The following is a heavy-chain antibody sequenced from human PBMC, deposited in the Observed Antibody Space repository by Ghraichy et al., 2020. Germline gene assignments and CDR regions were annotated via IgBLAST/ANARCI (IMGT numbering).Heavy chain of an antibody. CDR2: ISWNGDNK. D-gene: IGHD2-21*02. CDR1: GFTFDDYA. J-gene: IGHJ4*02. CDR3: TKGSPYCGGDCYFDY. Sequence: LSLTCAASGFTFDDYAIHWVRQVPGKGLEWVSGISWNGDNKVYADSVKGRFTISRDNTNNSVYLQVNSLRLEDTAFYYCTKGSPYCGGDCYFDYWGQGTLVTVSS. V-gene: IGHV3-9*01.